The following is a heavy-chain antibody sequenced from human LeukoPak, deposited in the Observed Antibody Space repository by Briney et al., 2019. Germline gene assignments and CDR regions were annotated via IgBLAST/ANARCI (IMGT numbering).Heavy chain of an antibody. CDR2: ISAYNGNT. CDR3: ARGSGYDYVWGSYRGNDY. Sequence: ASVKVSCKASGYTFTSYGISWVRQAPGQGLERMGWISAYNGNTNYAQKLQGRVTMTTDTSTSTAYMELRSLRSDDTAVYYCARGSGYDYVWGSYRGNDYWGQGTLVTVSS. CDR1: GYTFTSYG. J-gene: IGHJ4*02. D-gene: IGHD3-16*02. V-gene: IGHV1-18*01.